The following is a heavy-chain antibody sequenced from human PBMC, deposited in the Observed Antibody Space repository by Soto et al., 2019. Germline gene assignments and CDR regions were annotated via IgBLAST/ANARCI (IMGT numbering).Heavy chain of an antibody. CDR3: AGPDTAMVTTYYYYGMDV. J-gene: IGHJ6*02. CDR2: ISYDGSNK. CDR1: GSTFSSYA. D-gene: IGHD5-18*01. Sequence: PGGSLRLSCAASGSTFSSYAMHWVRQAPGKGLEWVAVISYDGSNKYYADSVKGRFTISRDNSKNTLYLQMNSLRAEDTAVYYCAGPDTAMVTTYYYYGMDVWGQGTTVTVSS. V-gene: IGHV3-30-3*01.